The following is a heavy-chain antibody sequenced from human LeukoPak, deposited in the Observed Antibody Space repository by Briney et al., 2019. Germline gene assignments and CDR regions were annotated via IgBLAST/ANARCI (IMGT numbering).Heavy chain of an antibody. CDR1: GFTFSDYA. D-gene: IGHD1-7*01. Sequence: GRSLRLSCAASGFTFSDYAMHWVRQAPGKGLEWVAVISKDGSDKYYPGSVRGRFTISRDNSKNTIYLQMDSLRAEDTAIYYCARDYWWNYDYWGQGTLITVSS. V-gene: IGHV3-30-3*01. CDR3: ARDYWWNYDY. CDR2: ISKDGSDK. J-gene: IGHJ4*02.